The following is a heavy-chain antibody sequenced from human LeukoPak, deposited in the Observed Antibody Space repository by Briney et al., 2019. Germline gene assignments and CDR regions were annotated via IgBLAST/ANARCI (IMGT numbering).Heavy chain of an antibody. CDR3: ARRGTYQNSFDP. D-gene: IGHD3-16*01. CDR2: IKDDGSEK. CDR1: TFTFSSYW. Sequence: GGSLRLSCAASTFTFSSYWMSWVRQAPGKGLEWVATIKDDGSEKFYVDSVSGRFTISRDNAKNSLYLQMNSLRAEDTAVYYCARRGTYQNSFDPWGQGTLVTVSS. V-gene: IGHV3-7*01. J-gene: IGHJ5*02.